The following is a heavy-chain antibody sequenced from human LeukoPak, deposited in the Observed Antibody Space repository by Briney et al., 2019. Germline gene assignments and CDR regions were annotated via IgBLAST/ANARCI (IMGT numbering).Heavy chain of an antibody. V-gene: IGHV3-30*04. Sequence: PGGSLRLSCAASGFTFSSYAMHWVRQAPGKGLEWVAVISYDGSNKYYADSVKGRFTISRDNSKNTLYLQMNSLRAEDTAVYYCARDLFKRRPGYFDYCGQGTLVTVSS. CDR3: ARDLFKRRPGYFDY. CDR2: ISYDGSNK. D-gene: IGHD3-10*01. J-gene: IGHJ4*02. CDR1: GFTFSSYA.